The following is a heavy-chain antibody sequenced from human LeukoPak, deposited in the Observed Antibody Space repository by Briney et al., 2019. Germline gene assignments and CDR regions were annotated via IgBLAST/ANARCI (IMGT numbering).Heavy chain of an antibody. CDR2: IIPYFGTA. CDR3: ARRTGYCTSASCYGSFDY. CDR1: GGTFSSNA. Sequence: TSVTVSCKASGGTFSSNAISWVRQAPGQGLEWMGGIIPYFGTANYAQKFQGRVTFTADESTNTAYMELSSLRSEDTAVYYCARRTGYCTSASCYGSFDYWGQGTLVTVA. V-gene: IGHV1-69*13. J-gene: IGHJ4*02. D-gene: IGHD2-2*01.